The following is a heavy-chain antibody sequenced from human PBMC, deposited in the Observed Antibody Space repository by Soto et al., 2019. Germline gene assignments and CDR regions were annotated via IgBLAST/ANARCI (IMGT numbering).Heavy chain of an antibody. Sequence: GESLKISCNGSGFSFTNYWISWVRQMPGKGLEWMGNIDPVDSYANYSPSFQGHVTFSVDTSISTAYLQWSSLKASDTAMYFCARIESIARNWFDPWGPGTLVTVSS. D-gene: IGHD6-13*01. CDR3: ARIESIARNWFDP. J-gene: IGHJ5*02. CDR2: IDPVDSYA. V-gene: IGHV5-10-1*01. CDR1: GFSFTNYW.